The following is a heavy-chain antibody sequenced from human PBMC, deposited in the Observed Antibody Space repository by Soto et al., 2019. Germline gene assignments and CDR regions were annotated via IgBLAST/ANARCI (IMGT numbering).Heavy chain of an antibody. CDR1: GFTFSSYA. J-gene: IGHJ6*02. Sequence: GGSLRLSCAASGFTFSSYAMSWVRQAPGKGLEWVSAISGSGGSTYYADSVKGRVTISRDNSKNTLYLQMNSLRAEDTAVYYCANPDIESFGVVITAYYGMDVWGQGTTVTVSS. CDR2: ISGSGGST. D-gene: IGHD3-3*01. V-gene: IGHV3-23*01. CDR3: ANPDIESFGVVITAYYGMDV.